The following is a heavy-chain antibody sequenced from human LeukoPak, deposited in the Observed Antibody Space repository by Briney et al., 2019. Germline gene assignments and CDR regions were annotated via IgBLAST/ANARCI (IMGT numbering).Heavy chain of an antibody. CDR2: NSGSGSGGST. CDR3: AKSGYNRFDY. V-gene: IGHV3-23*01. CDR1: GFPFISSA. Sequence: GSLSLSCAASGFPFISSAMSRVRQAPGKGLEWVSNNSGSGSGGSTYYADSVKGRFTISRDNSKNTLYLQMNRLRAEDTAVYYCAKSGYNRFDYWGQGTLVTGSS. D-gene: IGHD5-24*01. J-gene: IGHJ4*02.